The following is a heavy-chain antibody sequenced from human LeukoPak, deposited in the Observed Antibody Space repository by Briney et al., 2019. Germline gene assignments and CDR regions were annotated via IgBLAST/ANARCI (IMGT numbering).Heavy chain of an antibody. D-gene: IGHD2-2*01. Sequence: PSETLSLTCTVSGGSISSYYWSWIRQPAGKGLGWIGRIYTSGSTNYNPSLKSRVTMSVDTSKNQFSLKLSSVTAADTAVYYCARALGCSSTSCFRSPPDAFDIWGQGTMVTVSS. V-gene: IGHV4-4*07. CDR2: IYTSGST. J-gene: IGHJ3*02. CDR3: ARALGCSSTSCFRSPPDAFDI. CDR1: GGSISSYY.